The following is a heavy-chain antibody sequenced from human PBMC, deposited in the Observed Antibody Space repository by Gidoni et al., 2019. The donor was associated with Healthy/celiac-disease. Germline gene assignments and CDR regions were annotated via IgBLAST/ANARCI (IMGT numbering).Heavy chain of an antibody. D-gene: IGHD5-12*01. J-gene: IGHJ4*02. CDR2: IYYIGST. CDR3: ARVRDGYNYGDY. CDR1: GGSISRGGYS. V-gene: IGHV4-31*03. Sequence: QVQLQESGPGLLKTSPPLLPPCTVSGGSISRGGYSWSWIRQHPGKGLEWIGYIYYIGSTYYNPSLKSRVTISVDTSKNKFSLKLSSVTAADTAVYYCARVRDGYNYGDYWGQGTLVTVSS.